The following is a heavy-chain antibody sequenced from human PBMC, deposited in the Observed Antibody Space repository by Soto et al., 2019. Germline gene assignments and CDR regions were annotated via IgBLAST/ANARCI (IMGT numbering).Heavy chain of an antibody. CDR2: LTAGNGNA. D-gene: IGHD2-2*01. CDR1: GFTFTSYP. CDR3: ARQEVVGPRFDP. Sequence: QVQLVQSGAEVKKPGASVRVSCKASGFTFTSYPIHWVRQAPGQRPEWMGWLTAGNGNAKYSQRFLGRVTITRDSSAITVYMELSSLTSEDTDVYYCARQEVVGPRFDPWGQGTLVTVSP. J-gene: IGHJ5*02. V-gene: IGHV1-3*01.